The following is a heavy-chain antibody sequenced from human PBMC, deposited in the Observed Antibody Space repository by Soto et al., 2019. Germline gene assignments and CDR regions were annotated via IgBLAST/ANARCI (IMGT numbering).Heavy chain of an antibody. V-gene: IGHV1-46*01. CDR2: IDPSGSST. Sequence: GASVKVSCKASGYTFTASYMHWVRQAPGQGLEWMGIIDPSGSSTSYSQKFQGRVTMTRDTSTSTVYMELNSLRSEDTAVFYCARDSGHYYRSDAFDKWGQGTMVTVSS. CDR1: GYTFTASY. CDR3: ARDSGHYYRSDAFDK. J-gene: IGHJ3*02. D-gene: IGHD1-26*01.